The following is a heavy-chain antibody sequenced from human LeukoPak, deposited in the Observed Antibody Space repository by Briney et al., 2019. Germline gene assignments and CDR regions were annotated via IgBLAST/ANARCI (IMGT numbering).Heavy chain of an antibody. CDR1: GGSISGYY. CDR2: ISYSGGT. CDR3: AKDQNPTK. V-gene: IGHV4-59*01. D-gene: IGHD1-14*01. Sequence: SETLSLTCTVSGGSISGYYWTWIRQAPGKGLEWIGHISYSGGTEYNPSLRSRVDISVDTSKNQFSLKATSVTAADTAVYYCAKDQNPTKWGQGALVTISS. J-gene: IGHJ4*02.